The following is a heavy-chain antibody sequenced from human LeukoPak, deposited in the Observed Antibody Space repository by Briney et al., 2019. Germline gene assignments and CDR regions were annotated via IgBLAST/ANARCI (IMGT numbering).Heavy chain of an antibody. Sequence: ASVKVSFKASGYTFTSYGITWVRQAPGQGLEWMGWISVYNGNTNYAQKLQGRVTMTTDTSTSTAYMELRSLRSDDTAIYYCARDREAAGQKLTDYWGQGTLVTVSS. V-gene: IGHV1-18*01. CDR3: ARDREAAGQKLTDY. CDR2: ISVYNGNT. D-gene: IGHD6-13*01. CDR1: GYTFTSYG. J-gene: IGHJ4*02.